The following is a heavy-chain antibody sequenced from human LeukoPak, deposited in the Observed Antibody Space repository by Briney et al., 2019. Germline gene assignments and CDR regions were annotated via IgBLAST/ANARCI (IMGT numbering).Heavy chain of an antibody. CDR1: RGSISNYSHY. D-gene: IGHD2-21*02. J-gene: IGHJ5*02. CDR2: IYTSGST. CDR3: ARDAPQCGGDCRPLENWYDP. V-gene: IGHV4-61*02. Sequence: SGTLSLICPVSRGSISNYSHYGLWTRQPTGKGLVWLGRIYTSGSTNYNPSLKSRVAISVDTSKNQFSLKLSSVTAADTAVYYCARDAPQCGGDCRPLENWYDPWAHGTLVTVSS.